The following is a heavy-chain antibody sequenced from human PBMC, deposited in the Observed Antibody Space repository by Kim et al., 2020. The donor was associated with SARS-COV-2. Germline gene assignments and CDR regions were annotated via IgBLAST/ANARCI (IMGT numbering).Heavy chain of an antibody. D-gene: IGHD3-22*01. Sequence: ADSVKGRFTISRDNAKNSLYLQMNSLRAEDTALYYCEKGAVVVISSAFDIWGQGTMVTVSS. V-gene: IGHV3-9*01. CDR3: EKGAVVVISSAFDI. J-gene: IGHJ3*02.